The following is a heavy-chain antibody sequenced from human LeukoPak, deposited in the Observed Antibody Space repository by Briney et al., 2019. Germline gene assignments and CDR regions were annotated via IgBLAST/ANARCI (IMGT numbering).Heavy chain of an antibody. CDR2: INPSGGST. J-gene: IGHJ6*03. CDR3: ARDRRQFGCSGGSCPSSYYYYMDV. V-gene: IGHV1-46*01. D-gene: IGHD2-15*01. Sequence: ASVKVSCKASGYTFTSYYMHWVRQAPGQGLEWMGIINPSGGSTSYAQKFQGRVTMTRDMSTSTVYMELSSLRSEDTAVYYCARDRRQFGCSGGSCPSSYYYYMDVWGKGTTVTVSS. CDR1: GYTFTSYY.